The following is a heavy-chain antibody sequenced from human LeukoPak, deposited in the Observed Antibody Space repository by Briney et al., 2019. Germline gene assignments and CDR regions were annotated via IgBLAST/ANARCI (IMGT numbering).Heavy chain of an antibody. CDR3: ARQSRYYDILTGYYIHRSDFDY. Sequence: GESLKISCKGSGYSLTSYWIGWVRQMPGKGLEWMGIIYPGDSDTRYSPSFQGQVTISADKSISTAYLQWSSLKASDTAMYYCARQSRYYDILTGYYIHRSDFDYWGQGTLVTVSS. CDR1: GYSLTSYW. D-gene: IGHD3-9*01. CDR2: IYPGDSDT. J-gene: IGHJ4*02. V-gene: IGHV5-51*01.